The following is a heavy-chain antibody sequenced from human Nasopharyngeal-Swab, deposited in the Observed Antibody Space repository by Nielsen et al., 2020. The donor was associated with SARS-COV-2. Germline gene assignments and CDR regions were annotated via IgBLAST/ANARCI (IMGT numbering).Heavy chain of an antibody. V-gene: IGHV4-4*02. D-gene: IGHD1-26*01. CDR2: VYHSGTT. J-gene: IGHJ3*02. CDR1: GCSIIATNW. Sequence: SETLSLTFAVSGCSIIATNWWGWIRQAPGRGLEWIGEVYHSGTTFYNPSLESRVTMWVDKSKNQFSLQLTLVTAADTAVYYCARDKPPRILGDKAFDTWGPGTMVTVSS. CDR3: ARDKPPRILGDKAFDT.